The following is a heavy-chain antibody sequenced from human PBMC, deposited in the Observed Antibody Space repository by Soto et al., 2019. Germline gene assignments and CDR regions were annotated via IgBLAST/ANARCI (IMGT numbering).Heavy chain of an antibody. J-gene: IGHJ6*02. Sequence: QVQLVQSGAEVKKPGSSVKVSCKASRGTFSSYTISWVRQAPGQGLEWMGRIIPILGIANYAQKFQGRVTITADKSTSTAYMELSSLRSEDTAVYYCARRPTDYYGMDVWGQGTTVTVSS. V-gene: IGHV1-69*02. CDR1: RGTFSSYT. CDR2: IIPILGIA. CDR3: ARRPTDYYGMDV.